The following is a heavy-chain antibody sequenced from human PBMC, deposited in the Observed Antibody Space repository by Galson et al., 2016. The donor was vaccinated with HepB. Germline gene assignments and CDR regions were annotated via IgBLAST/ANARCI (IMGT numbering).Heavy chain of an antibody. CDR1: GYISTTHG. CDR3: AREVSYYDRSGYPGRDYYYYMDV. J-gene: IGHJ6*03. CDR2: ISTYSGNT. V-gene: IGHV1-18*04. Sequence: SVKVSCKASGYISTTHGISWVRQAPGQGLEWVGWISTYSGNTNYAQKVQGRVTMTSDTSTSTAYLQLRSLRFDDTAVYYCAREVSYYDRSGYPGRDYYYYMDVWGIGTMVTVSS. D-gene: IGHD3-22*01.